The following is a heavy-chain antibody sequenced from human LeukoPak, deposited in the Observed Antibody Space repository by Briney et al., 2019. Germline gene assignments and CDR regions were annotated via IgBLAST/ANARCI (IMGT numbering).Heavy chain of an antibody. CDR2: IIPILGIA. V-gene: IGHV1-69*04. CDR3: AREPSYSSSSGIFDY. CDR1: GGTFSSYA. Sequence: SVKVSCKASGGTFSSYAISWVRQAPGQGLEWMGRIIPILGIANYAQKFQGRVTITADKSTSTAYMKLSSLRSEDTAVYYCAREPSYSSSSGIFDYWGQGTLVTVSS. D-gene: IGHD6-6*01. J-gene: IGHJ4*02.